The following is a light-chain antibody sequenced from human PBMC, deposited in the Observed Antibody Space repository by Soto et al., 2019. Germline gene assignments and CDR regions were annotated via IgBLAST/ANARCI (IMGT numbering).Light chain of an antibody. CDR2: AAS. Sequence: DIQLTQSPSSLSASVGDRVTITCRASRDVGSDVSWYQQKPGQAPKLLIYAASNLYTGVPSRFSGSRSGTEFTLTISSLQPEDFASYYCQQYNSYLITFGQGTRLEIK. CDR3: QQYNSYLIT. CDR1: RDVGSD. J-gene: IGKJ5*01. V-gene: IGKV1-17*01.